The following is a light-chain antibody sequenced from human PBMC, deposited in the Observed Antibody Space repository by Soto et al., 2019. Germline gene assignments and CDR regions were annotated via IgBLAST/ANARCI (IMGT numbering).Light chain of an antibody. J-gene: IGKJ5*01. CDR3: QQYYSYPIT. Sequence: AIRMTQSPSSLSASIGDRVTITCRASQNIPSYVAWYQKKPGEAPKVLIYATSTLQSVVPSRFSGSGSGADFTLTINYLQSEDSATYYCQQYYSYPITFGQGTRLEIK. V-gene: IGKV1-8*01. CDR2: ATS. CDR1: QNIPSY.